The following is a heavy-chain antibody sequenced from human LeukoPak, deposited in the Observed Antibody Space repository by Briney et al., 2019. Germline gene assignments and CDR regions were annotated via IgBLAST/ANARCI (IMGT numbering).Heavy chain of an antibody. CDR1: GYTFTGYY. CDR3: ARDRGSGSNWFDP. D-gene: IGHD1-26*01. V-gene: IGHV1-2*02. J-gene: IGHJ5*02. CDR2: INPNSGGT. Sequence: GASAKVSCKASGYTFTGYYMHWVRQAPGQGLEWMGWINPNSGGTNYAQKFQGRVTMTRDMSISTAYMELSRLRSDDTAVYYCARDRGSGSNWFDPWGQGTLVTVSS.